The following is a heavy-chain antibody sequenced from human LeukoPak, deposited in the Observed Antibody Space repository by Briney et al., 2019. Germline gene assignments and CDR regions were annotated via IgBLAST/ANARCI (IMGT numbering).Heavy chain of an antibody. V-gene: IGHV4-4*07. Sequence: SETLSLTCTVSGGSITDSFWTWIRQPAGKGLEWIGRIYSSGITNCSPSLKSRVTMSVDTSKNQFSLNPTSVTAADTAVYFCASEQTTSGGRRLDYWGQGTLVIVSS. CDR1: GGSITDSF. J-gene: IGHJ4*02. CDR2: IYSSGIT. CDR3: ASEQTTSGGRRLDY. D-gene: IGHD1-26*01.